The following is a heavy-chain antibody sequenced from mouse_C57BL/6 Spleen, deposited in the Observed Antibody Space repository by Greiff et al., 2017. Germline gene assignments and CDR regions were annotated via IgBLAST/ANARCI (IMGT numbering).Heavy chain of an antibody. CDR1: GYAFSSSW. V-gene: IGHV1-82*01. D-gene: IGHD1-1*02. J-gene: IGHJ2*01. CDR3: ARRVGSLSYYFDY. CDR2: IYPGDGDT. Sequence: QVQLQQSGPELVKPGASVKISCKASGYAFSSSWMNWVKQRPGKGLEWIGRIYPGDGDTNYNGKFKGKATLTADKSSSTAYMQLSSLTSEDSAVYFCARRVGSLSYYFDYWGQGTTLTVSS.